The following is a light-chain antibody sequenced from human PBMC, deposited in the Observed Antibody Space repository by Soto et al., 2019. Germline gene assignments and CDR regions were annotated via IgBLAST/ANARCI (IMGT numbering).Light chain of an antibody. CDR2: DVS. CDR1: SSDVGGYNY. J-gene: IGLJ2*01. Sequence: QSALTQPASVSGSPGQSITISCTGTSSDVGGYNYVSWYQQHPGKAPKLMIYDVSNRPSGVSNRFSGSKSGNTASLTTSGLQAEDEADYYCSSYTSSSSILFGGGTKVTVL. CDR3: SSYTSSSSIL. V-gene: IGLV2-14*01.